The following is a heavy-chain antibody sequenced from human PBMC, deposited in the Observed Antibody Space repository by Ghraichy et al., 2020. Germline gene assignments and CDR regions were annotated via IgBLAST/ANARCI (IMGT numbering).Heavy chain of an antibody. CDR1: GFTFSSYA. CDR2: ISGSGGST. J-gene: IGHJ6*02. CDR3: AKAANYYGSGSYFFSSPTYYYSMDV. V-gene: IGHV3-23*01. Sequence: GGSLRLSCAASGFTFSSYAMSWVRQAPGKGLEWVSAISGSGGSTYYADFVKGRFTISRDNSKNTLYLQMNSLRAEDTAVYYCAKAANYYGSGSYFFSSPTYYYSMDVWCQGTTVTVSS. D-gene: IGHD3-10*01.